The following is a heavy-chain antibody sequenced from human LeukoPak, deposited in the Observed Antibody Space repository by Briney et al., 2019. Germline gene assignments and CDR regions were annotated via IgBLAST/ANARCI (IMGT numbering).Heavy chain of an antibody. CDR2: INGDGSST. CDR3: ARDAYYYDSSGYSDY. V-gene: IGHV3-74*01. D-gene: IGHD3-22*01. CDR1: GFTFRSYW. J-gene: IGHJ4*02. Sequence: PGGSLRLSCEASGFTFRSYWMHWVRQAPGKGLVWVSRINGDGSSTSYADSVKGRFTISRDNAKNSLYLQMNSLRAEDTAVCYCARDAYYYDSSGYSDYWGQGTLVTVSS.